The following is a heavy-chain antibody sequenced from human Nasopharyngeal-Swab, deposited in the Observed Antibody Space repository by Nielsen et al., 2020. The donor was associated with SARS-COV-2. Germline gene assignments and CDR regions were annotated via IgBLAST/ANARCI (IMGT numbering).Heavy chain of an antibody. V-gene: IGHV3-23*01. CDR2: ISGSGGST. CDR1: GFTFSSYA. D-gene: IGHD3-22*01. CDR3: AKEGGPTTIVVVIPYYFDY. Sequence: GESLKISCAASGFTFSSYAMSWVRQAPGKGLEWVSGISGSGGSTYYADSVKGRFTFSRDNSKNTLYLQMNSLRAEDTAVYYCAKEGGPTTIVVVIPYYFDYWGQGTLVTVSS. J-gene: IGHJ4*02.